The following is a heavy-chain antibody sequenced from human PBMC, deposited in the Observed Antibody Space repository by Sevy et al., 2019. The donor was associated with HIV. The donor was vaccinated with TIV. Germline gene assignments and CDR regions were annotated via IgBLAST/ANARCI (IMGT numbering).Heavy chain of an antibody. CDR1: GYTLTELS. CDR3: ETTKDYYDSSGYPFDY. J-gene: IGHJ4*02. D-gene: IGHD3-22*01. Sequence: SSVKVSCKFSGYTLTELSMHWLRQAPGKGLEWVGRLDTEDGETVDEHNFQGRVSMTEDTSKETAYMEVISLKFEDTAVYSCETTKDYYDSSGYPFDYWGQGTLVTVSS. CDR2: LDTEDGET. V-gene: IGHV1-24*01.